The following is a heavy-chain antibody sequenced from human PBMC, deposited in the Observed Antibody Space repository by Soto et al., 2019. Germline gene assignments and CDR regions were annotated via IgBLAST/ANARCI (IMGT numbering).Heavy chain of an antibody. V-gene: IGHV1-3*01. J-gene: IGHJ6*02. Sequence: GASVKVSCKASGYTFTSYAMHWVRQAPGQRLEWMGWINAGNGNTKYSQKFQGRVTITRDTSASTAYMELSSLRSEDTAVYYCARVSRFGEKIYYYNGMDVWGQGTTVTVSS. CDR2: INAGNGNT. CDR1: GYTFTSYA. D-gene: IGHD3-10*01. CDR3: ARVSRFGEKIYYYNGMDV.